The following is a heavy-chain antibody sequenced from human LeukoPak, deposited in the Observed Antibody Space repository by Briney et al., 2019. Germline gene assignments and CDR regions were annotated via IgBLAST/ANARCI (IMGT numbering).Heavy chain of an antibody. Sequence: GGSLRLSCAASAFTFDDYAMHWVRQAPGKGLEWVSIISWDGGSTYYADSVKGRFTISRDNSKNSLYLQMNSLRAEDTAVYYCARRAGAYSHPYDYWGQGTLVTVSS. CDR2: ISWDGGST. D-gene: IGHD4/OR15-4a*01. CDR3: ARRAGAYSHPYDY. V-gene: IGHV3-43D*03. J-gene: IGHJ4*02. CDR1: AFTFDDYA.